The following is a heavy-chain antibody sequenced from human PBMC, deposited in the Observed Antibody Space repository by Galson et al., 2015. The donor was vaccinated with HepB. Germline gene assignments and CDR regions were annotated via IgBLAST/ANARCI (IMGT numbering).Heavy chain of an antibody. CDR2: ISYDGSNK. CDR3: AKDGGYGGIDY. CDR1: GFTFSSYG. D-gene: IGHD4-23*01. J-gene: IGHJ4*02. Sequence: SLRLSCAASGFTFSSYGMHWVRQAPGKGLEWVAVISYDGSNKYYADSVKGQFTISRDNSKNTLYLQMNSLRAEDTAVYYCAKDGGYGGIDYWGQGTLVTVSS. V-gene: IGHV3-30*18.